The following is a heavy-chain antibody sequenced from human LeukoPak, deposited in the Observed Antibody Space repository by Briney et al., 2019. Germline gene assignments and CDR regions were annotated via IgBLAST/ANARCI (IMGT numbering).Heavy chain of an antibody. V-gene: IGHV7-4-1*02. CDR1: GYTFTSYA. J-gene: IGHJ4*02. CDR2: INTNTGNP. CDR3: ARGGPTPDY. Sequence: EASVTVSCTASGYTFTSYAMNWVRQAPGQGLEWMGWINTNTGNPTYAQGFTGRFVFSLGTPVSTAYLQISSLKAEDTAVYYCARGGPTPDYWGQGTLVTVSS. D-gene: IGHD1-26*01.